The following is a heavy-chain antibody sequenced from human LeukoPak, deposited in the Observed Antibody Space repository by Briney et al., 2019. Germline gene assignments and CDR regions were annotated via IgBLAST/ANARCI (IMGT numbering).Heavy chain of an antibody. V-gene: IGHV1-69*04. CDR3: ARDHGITWNAGAFDP. CDR1: GGTFSSYA. J-gene: IGHJ5*02. D-gene: IGHD1-20*01. Sequence: ASVKVSCKASGGTFSSYAISWVRQAPGQGLEWMGRIIPILGIANYAQKFQGRVTITADKSTSTAYMELSSLRSEDTAVYYCARDHGITWNAGAFDPWGQGTLVTVSS. CDR2: IIPILGIA.